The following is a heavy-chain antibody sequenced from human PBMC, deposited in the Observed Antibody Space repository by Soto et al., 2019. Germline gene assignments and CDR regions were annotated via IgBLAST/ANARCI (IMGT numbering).Heavy chain of an antibody. CDR3: ARSVSHYYYYMDV. V-gene: IGHV4-31*03. D-gene: IGHD2-8*01. CDR2: IYYSGST. J-gene: IGHJ6*03. CDR1: GGSISSGGHY. Sequence: PSETLSLTCTVSGGSISSGGHYWSWIRQHPGKGLEWIGYIYYSGSTYYNPSLKSRVTISVDTSKNQFSLKLSSVTAADTAVYYCARSVSHYYYYMDVWGKGTTVTVSS.